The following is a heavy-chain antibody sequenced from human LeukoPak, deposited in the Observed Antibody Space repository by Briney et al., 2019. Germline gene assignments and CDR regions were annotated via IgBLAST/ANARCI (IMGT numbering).Heavy chain of an antibody. CDR3: AKDVCTSPRCLLYFDS. V-gene: IGHV3-23*01. Sequence: GGSLRLSCTTSGFSFSNYAMNWVRQAPGKGPEWVSGISGFNTYYADSVKGRFTIFRDNSNNVLYLQMDRLRAEDTAVYSCAKDVCTSPRCLLYFDSWGQGTLVTVSS. D-gene: IGHD2-8*01. CDR2: ISGFNT. J-gene: IGHJ4*02. CDR1: GFSFSNYA.